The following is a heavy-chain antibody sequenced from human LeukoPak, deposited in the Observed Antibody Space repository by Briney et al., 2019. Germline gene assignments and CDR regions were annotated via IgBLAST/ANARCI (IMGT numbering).Heavy chain of an antibody. CDR2: ISGSGGST. CDR1: GFTFSSYA. D-gene: IGHD3-3*01. Sequence: GGSLRLSCAASGFTFSSYAMSWVRQAPGKGLEWVSAISGSGGSTYYADSVKGRFTISRDNSKNTLYLQTNSLRAEDTAVYYCAKDRQGLRFLEWLFFDYWGQGTLVTVSS. J-gene: IGHJ4*02. CDR3: AKDRQGLRFLEWLFFDY. V-gene: IGHV3-23*01.